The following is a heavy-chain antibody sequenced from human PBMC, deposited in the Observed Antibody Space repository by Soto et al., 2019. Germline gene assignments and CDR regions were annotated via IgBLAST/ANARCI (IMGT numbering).Heavy chain of an antibody. Sequence: GGSLRLSCAASGFTFSGSAMHWVRQASGKGLEWVGRIRSKANSYATAYAASVKGRFTISRDDSKNTAYLQMNSLKTEDTAVYYCTRHYSNRYPFDYWGQGTLVTVSS. CDR2: IRSKANSYAT. D-gene: IGHD4-4*01. CDR3: TRHYSNRYPFDY. J-gene: IGHJ4*02. V-gene: IGHV3-73*01. CDR1: GFTFSGSA.